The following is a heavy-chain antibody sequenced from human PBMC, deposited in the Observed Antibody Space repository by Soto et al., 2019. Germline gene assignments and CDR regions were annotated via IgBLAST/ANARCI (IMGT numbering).Heavy chain of an antibody. CDR2: IYFTGRS. D-gene: IGHD3-3*01. Sequence: KQSQTLSLTCTVSGGSIRTYYWTWIRQPPGKGLEWIGNIYFTGRSAYNPSLKSRVAMSVDTSKNQFSLNLTSVTAADTAVYYCARAPYYDMWSTYSDNCFDPWGQGTLVTVSS. CDR1: GGSIRTYY. CDR3: ARAPYYDMWSTYSDNCFDP. J-gene: IGHJ5*02. V-gene: IGHV4-59*01.